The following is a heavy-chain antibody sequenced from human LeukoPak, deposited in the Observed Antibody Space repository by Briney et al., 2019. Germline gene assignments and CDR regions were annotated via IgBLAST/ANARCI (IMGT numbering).Heavy chain of an antibody. Sequence: SLKVSCKASGGTFSSYAISWVRQAPGQGLEWMGGIIPIFGTANYAQKFQGRVTITTDESTSTAYMELSSLISEDTAVYYCARDNDAGANWFDPWGQGTLVTVSS. V-gene: IGHV1-69*05. CDR1: GGTFSSYA. CDR3: ARDNDAGANWFDP. CDR2: IIPIFGTA. J-gene: IGHJ5*02. D-gene: IGHD1-1*01.